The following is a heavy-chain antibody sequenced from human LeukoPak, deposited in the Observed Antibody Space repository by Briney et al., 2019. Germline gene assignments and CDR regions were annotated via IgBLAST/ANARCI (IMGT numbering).Heavy chain of an antibody. J-gene: IGHJ4*02. D-gene: IGHD4-17*01. Sequence: SETLSLTCAVYGGSFSGYYWSWIRQPPGKGLEWIGEINHSGSTNYNPSLKSRVTMSVDTSKNQFSLKLSSVTAADTAVYYCGRSGNGDRYDYWGQGTLVTVSS. CDR1: GGSFSGYY. CDR2: INHSGST. CDR3: GRSGNGDRYDY. V-gene: IGHV4-34*01.